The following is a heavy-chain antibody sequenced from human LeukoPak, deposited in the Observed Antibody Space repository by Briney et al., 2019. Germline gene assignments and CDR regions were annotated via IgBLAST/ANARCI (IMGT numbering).Heavy chain of an antibody. D-gene: IGHD3-10*01. CDR1: GFTFSDYY. J-gene: IGHJ4*02. V-gene: IGHV3-11*04. Sequence: GGSLRLSCAASGFTFSDYYMSWIRQAPGKGLEWVSYISSSGSTIYYADSVKGRFTISRDNAKNSLYLQMNSLRAEDTAVYYCAKDRGFGEAYFDYWGQGTLVTVSS. CDR2: ISSSGSTI. CDR3: AKDRGFGEAYFDY.